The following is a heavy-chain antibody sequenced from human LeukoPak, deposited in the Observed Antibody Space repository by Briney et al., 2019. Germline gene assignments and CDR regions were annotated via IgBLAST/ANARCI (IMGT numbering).Heavy chain of an antibody. D-gene: IGHD2-8*02. CDR1: AASLRGYY. CDR3: ARYHCPCDICDGFDY. Sequence: SETLSLTCTVSAASLRGYYLSWIRQPPGKGLEWIGYMHSTGSTNQNPSLKSRVTMSVDASKNQFSLKLTSVTAADTAVYYCARYHCPCDICDGFDYWGLGTLVTVST. J-gene: IGHJ4*02. V-gene: IGHV4-59*01. CDR2: MHSTGST.